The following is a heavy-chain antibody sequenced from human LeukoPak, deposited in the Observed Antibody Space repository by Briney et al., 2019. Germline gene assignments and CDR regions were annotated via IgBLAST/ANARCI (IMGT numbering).Heavy chain of an antibody. V-gene: IGHV3-74*01. D-gene: IGHD3-10*01. J-gene: IGHJ4*01. CDR2: INTEGTIR. Sequence: GGSLRLSCDTSGFXFSSDWMYWVRQAPGKGLVLVSRINTEGTIRTYADSVKGRFTISRDNAKNTLSLQMKSLRAGDTAVYFCTEAGPYGLFFDYGGQGTL. CDR1: GFXFSSDW. CDR3: TEAGPYGLFFDY.